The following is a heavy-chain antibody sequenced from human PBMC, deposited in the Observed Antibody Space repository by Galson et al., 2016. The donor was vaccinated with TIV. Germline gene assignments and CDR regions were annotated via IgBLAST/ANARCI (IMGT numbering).Heavy chain of an antibody. CDR3: TRVGPMDYDTSGFSSV. Sequence: SVKVSCKASGYTFTSFGISWVRQTPGQGLEWMGWISVYMGKTNYAQKFQGRVTMTTDTSTSTAYMDLRSLRSDDTAVYYCTRVGPMDYDTSGFSSVWGQGTVVTVSS. V-gene: IGHV1-18*01. J-gene: IGHJ3*01. CDR2: ISVYMGKT. D-gene: IGHD3-22*01. CDR1: GYTFTSFG.